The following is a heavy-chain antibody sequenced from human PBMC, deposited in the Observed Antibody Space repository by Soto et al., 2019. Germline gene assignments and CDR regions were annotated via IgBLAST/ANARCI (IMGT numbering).Heavy chain of an antibody. CDR2: ISYDGVNK. CDR3: ARHWITMVRGVRHFDY. J-gene: IGHJ4*02. V-gene: IGHV3-30*03. CDR1: GFTFSSYG. D-gene: IGHD3-10*01. Sequence: GGSLRLSCAASGFTFSSYGMHWVRQAPGKGLEWVAVISYDGVNKYYADSVKGRFTISRDTSKNTLYLQMNSLRAEDTAVYYCARHWITMVRGVRHFDYWGQGTLVTVSS.